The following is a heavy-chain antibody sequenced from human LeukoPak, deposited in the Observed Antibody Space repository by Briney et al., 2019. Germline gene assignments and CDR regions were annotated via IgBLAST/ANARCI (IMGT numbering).Heavy chain of an antibody. D-gene: IGHD2-21*02. V-gene: IGHV3-21*04. J-gene: IGHJ2*01. CDR1: GFTFSTYI. CDR3: ARGPAYCGGDCYDWYFDL. CDR2: IGTSTSYI. Sequence: PGGSLRLSCAASGFTFSTYIMNWVRQTPGKGLEWVSSIGTSTSYIYYADSVKGRFTISRDNSKNTLYLQMNSLRAEDTAVYYCARGPAYCGGDCYDWYFDLWGRGTLVTVSS.